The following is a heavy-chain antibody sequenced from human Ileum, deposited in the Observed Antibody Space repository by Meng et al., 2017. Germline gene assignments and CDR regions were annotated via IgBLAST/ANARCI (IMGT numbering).Heavy chain of an antibody. V-gene: IGHV3-11*01. Sequence: GGSLRLSCAASEFAFSDFYMSWIRQAPGKGLEWVSHISSGGDTIFNADSVKGRFVISRENAKNSLYLQMNSLRAEDTAVYYCARRGPDTFDIWGQGTMVTVSS. CDR2: ISSGGDTI. J-gene: IGHJ3*02. CDR1: EFAFSDFY. CDR3: ARRGPDTFDI.